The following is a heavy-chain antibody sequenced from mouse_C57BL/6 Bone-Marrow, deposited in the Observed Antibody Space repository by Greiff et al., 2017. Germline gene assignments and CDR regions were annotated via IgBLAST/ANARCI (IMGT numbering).Heavy chain of an antibody. D-gene: IGHD2-12*01. CDR3: LYDGFAY. CDR1: GFNIKDYY. CDR2: IDPEDGET. J-gene: IGHJ3*01. Sequence: VQLQQSGAELVKPGASVKLSCTASGFNIKDYYMHWVKPRTEQGLEWIGRIDPEDGETKSAPKFQGKATITADTSSNTAYLQLSCLTSEDTAVYYCLYDGFAYWGQGTLVTVSA. V-gene: IGHV14-2*01.